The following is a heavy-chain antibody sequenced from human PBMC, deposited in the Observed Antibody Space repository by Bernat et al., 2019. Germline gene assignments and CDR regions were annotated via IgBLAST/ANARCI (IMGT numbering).Heavy chain of an antibody. CDR3: ARGHDYGDYSSAFDI. Sequence: QVQLVESGGGLVKPGGSLRLSCAASGFTFSDYYMSWIRQAPGKGLEWVSYISSSSSYTNYADSVKGRFTISRDNAKNSLYLQMNSLRAEDTAVYYCARGHDYGDYSSAFDIWGQGTMVTVSS. V-gene: IGHV3-11*06. CDR1: GFTFSDYY. D-gene: IGHD4-17*01. J-gene: IGHJ3*02. CDR2: ISSSSSYT.